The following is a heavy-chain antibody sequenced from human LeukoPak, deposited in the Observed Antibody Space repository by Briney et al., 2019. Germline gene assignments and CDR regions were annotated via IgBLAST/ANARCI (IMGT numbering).Heavy chain of an antibody. J-gene: IGHJ4*02. D-gene: IGHD4-17*01. Sequence: GGSLRLSCAASGFTFDDYGMHWVRQAPGKGLEWVSGISWNSGSRAYADSVKGRFTISRDNSKNTLYLQMNSLRAEDTAVYYCAKDLDYAALDHFDYWGQGTLVTVSS. CDR3: AKDLDYAALDHFDY. CDR1: GFTFDDYG. V-gene: IGHV3-9*01. CDR2: ISWNSGSR.